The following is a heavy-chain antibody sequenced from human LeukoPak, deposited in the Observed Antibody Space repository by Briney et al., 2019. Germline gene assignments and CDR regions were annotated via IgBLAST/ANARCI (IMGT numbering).Heavy chain of an antibody. Sequence: SETLSLTCAVYGGSFSGYYWSWIRQPPGKGLEWIGEINHSGSTNYNPSLKSRLTISVDTSKNQFSLKLSSVTAADTAVYYCARRTSGYYYYGMDVWGQGTTVTVSS. J-gene: IGHJ6*02. CDR2: INHSGST. D-gene: IGHD2-2*01. CDR1: GGSFSGYY. CDR3: ARRTSGYYYYGMDV. V-gene: IGHV4-34*01.